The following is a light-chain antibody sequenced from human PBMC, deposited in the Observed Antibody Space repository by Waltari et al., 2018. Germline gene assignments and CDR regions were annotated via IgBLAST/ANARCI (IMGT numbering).Light chain of an antibody. CDR2: DVS. Sequence: QSALAQSASVSGSPGQSITISCTGTGSDIGYYNFVSWYQQHPGKAPKLLIFDVSRWSAGVSHRFSGSKSGNMASLTISGLHAEDEADYYCSSYTSTNTIIFGGGTKVTVL. V-gene: IGLV2-14*03. J-gene: IGLJ2*01. CDR3: SSYTSTNTII. CDR1: GSDIGYYNF.